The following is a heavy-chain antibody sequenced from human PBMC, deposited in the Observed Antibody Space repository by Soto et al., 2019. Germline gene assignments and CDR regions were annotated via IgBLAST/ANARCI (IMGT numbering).Heavy chain of an antibody. CDR3: ANRNDYGSGSYFPFDH. Sequence: EVQLLESGGGLVQPGGSLRLSCAASGFTFSSYGMSWVRHAPGKGLEWVSSISGSGGSTYYADSVKGRFTISRDNSKNTLYLQMSSLRAEDTAVYYCANRNDYGSGSYFPFDHWGQGTLVTVSS. CDR2: ISGSGGST. CDR1: GFTFSSYG. D-gene: IGHD3-10*01. J-gene: IGHJ4*02. V-gene: IGHV3-23*01.